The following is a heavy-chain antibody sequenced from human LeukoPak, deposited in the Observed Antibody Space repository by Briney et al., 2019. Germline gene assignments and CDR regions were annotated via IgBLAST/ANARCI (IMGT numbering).Heavy chain of an antibody. D-gene: IGHD1-1*01. J-gene: IGHJ4*02. Sequence: PGGSLRLSCAASGFTFSNYEMNWVRQAPGKGLEWVSYISSSAYTIYYADSVKGRFTISRDNTKNSLYLQMNGLRVEDTAVYYCGRVWNGRTFIDYWGQGTLVTVSS. CDR1: GFTFSNYE. V-gene: IGHV3-48*03. CDR3: GRVWNGRTFIDY. CDR2: ISSSAYTI.